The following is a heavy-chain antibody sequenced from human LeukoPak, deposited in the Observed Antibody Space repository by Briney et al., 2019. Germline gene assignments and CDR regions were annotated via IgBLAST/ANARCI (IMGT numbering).Heavy chain of an antibody. CDR1: GYTFTGYF. D-gene: IGHD2-2*01. CDR3: ARGSAAAIYYYYGMDV. J-gene: IGHJ6*02. CDR2: INPSTGAT. V-gene: IGHV1-2*06. Sequence: ASVKVSCKASGYTFTGYFIYWVRQAPGQGLEWMGRINPSTGATDYAQKFQGRVTVTRDTSISTAYMDLTRLTSDDTAVYYCARGSAAAIYYYYGMDVWGQGTTVTVSS.